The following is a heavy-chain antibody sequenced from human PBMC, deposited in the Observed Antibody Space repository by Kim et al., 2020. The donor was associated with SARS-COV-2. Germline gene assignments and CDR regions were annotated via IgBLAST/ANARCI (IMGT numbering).Heavy chain of an antibody. CDR2: IYYSGST. J-gene: IGHJ4*02. V-gene: IGHV4-39*07. CDR3: AGPDILTGYTTFDY. D-gene: IGHD3-9*01. Sequence: SETLSLTCTVSGGSISSSSYYWGWIRQPPGKGLEWIGSIYYSGSTYYNPSLKSRVTISVDTSKNQFSLKLSSVTAADTAVYYCAGPDILTGYTTFDYWGQGTLVTVSS. CDR1: GGSISSSSYY.